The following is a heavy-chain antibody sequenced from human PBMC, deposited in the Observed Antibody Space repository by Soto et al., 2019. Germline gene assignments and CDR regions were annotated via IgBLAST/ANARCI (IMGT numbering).Heavy chain of an antibody. J-gene: IGHJ4*02. Sequence: GGSLRLSCAASGFTFSSYAMSWVRQAPGKGLEWVSAISGSGGSTYYADSVKGRFTISRDNSKNTLYLQMNSLRAEDTAVYYCAKVVSVGRNSGSYPGLVDYWGQGTLVTVSS. V-gene: IGHV3-23*01. D-gene: IGHD3-10*01. CDR2: ISGSGGST. CDR1: GFTFSSYA. CDR3: AKVVSVGRNSGSYPGLVDY.